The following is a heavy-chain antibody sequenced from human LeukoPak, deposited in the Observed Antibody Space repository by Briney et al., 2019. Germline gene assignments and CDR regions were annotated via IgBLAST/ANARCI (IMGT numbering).Heavy chain of an antibody. CDR3: ARGEYYHESSGYPNY. Sequence: GGSLRLSCAASGFTFSTYGMHWVRQAPGKGLEWVAVIWYDGRTQFYAESVKGRFAVSRDNSKNTLYLQMNSLRAEDAAVYHCARGEYYHESSGYPNYWGQGTLVTVSS. CDR2: IWYDGRTQ. V-gene: IGHV3-33*01. D-gene: IGHD3-22*01. CDR1: GFTFSTYG. J-gene: IGHJ4*02.